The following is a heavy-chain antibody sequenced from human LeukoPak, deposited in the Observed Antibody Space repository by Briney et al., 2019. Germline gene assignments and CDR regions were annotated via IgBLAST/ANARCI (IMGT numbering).Heavy chain of an antibody. CDR3: ARAQEGCSRSSCYLGP. CDR1: GASITSTNW. CDR2: MHHSGRT. J-gene: IGHJ5*02. D-gene: IGHD2-2*01. Sequence: SGTLPLTCAISGASITSTNWWVWVRPPPGKGLEWIGEMHHSGRTNYNPSLRSRVAMSLDKSNNQFYLRLSSVAAADTALYYCARAQEGCSRSSCYLGPWGQGTQVTVSS. V-gene: IGHV4-4*02.